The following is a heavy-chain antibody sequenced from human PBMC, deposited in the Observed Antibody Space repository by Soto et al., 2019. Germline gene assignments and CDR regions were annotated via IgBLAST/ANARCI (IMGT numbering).Heavy chain of an antibody. CDR1: GGSINSNF. CDR2: IYYTGST. D-gene: IGHD2-15*01. V-gene: IGHV4-59*13. J-gene: IGHJ4*02. Sequence: PSETLSLTCNVSGGSINSNFWSWIRQPPGKGLEWIGYIYYTGSTNYSPSLKSRVTMSVDTSKNQISLKLTSVTAADTAVYYCTRHCSGGTCYHDYRGQGTPVTVSS. CDR3: TRHCSGGTCYHDY.